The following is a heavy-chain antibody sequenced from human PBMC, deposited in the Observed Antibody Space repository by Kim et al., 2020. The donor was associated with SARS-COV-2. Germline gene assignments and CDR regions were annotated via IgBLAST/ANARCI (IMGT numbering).Heavy chain of an antibody. D-gene: IGHD2-8*01. CDR2: TI. V-gene: IGHV3-11*01. Sequence: TIYYADSVKRRFTISRDNAKNSLYLQMNSLRAEDTALYYCARAKGLTLLDPWGQGTLVTISS. J-gene: IGHJ5*02. CDR3: ARAKGLTLLDP.